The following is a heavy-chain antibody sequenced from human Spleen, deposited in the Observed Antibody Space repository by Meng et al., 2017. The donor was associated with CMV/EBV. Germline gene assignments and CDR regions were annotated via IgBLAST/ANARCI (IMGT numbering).Heavy chain of an antibody. CDR1: GFFFNRYT. V-gene: IGHV3-30-3*01. D-gene: IGHD3-10*01. Sequence: CAASGFFFNRYTMHWVRQAPGKGLEWVAIISYDGSNKQYADSVKGRFTISRDNSKNTLYLQMNSLRAEDTAVFYCARYDHLLLNDYWGQGTLVTVSS. J-gene: IGHJ4*02. CDR2: ISYDGSNK. CDR3: ARYDHLLLNDY.